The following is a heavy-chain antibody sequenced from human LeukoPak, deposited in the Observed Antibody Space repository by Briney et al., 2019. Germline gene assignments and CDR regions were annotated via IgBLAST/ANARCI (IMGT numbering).Heavy chain of an antibody. CDR1: GFTFDDYG. Sequence: GGSLRLSCAASGFTFDDYGMSWVRQAPGKGLEWVSGINWNGGSTGYADSVKGRFTISRDNAKNSLYLQMNSLRAEDTALYHCARGQPSGIAVAGTSNWFDPWGQGTLVTVSS. D-gene: IGHD6-19*01. CDR3: ARGQPSGIAVAGTSNWFDP. V-gene: IGHV3-20*01. CDR2: INWNGGST. J-gene: IGHJ5*02.